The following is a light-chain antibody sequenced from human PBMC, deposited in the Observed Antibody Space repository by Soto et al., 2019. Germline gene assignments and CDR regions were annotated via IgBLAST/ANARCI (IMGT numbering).Light chain of an antibody. CDR2: LAS. CDR1: QSLLHINGYNY. Sequence: DIVMTQSPLSLPVTPGGPASISCRSSQSLLHINGYNYLDGYVQKPGQSPQLVIYLASNRASGVPDRFSGSGSGTDFTLKINKVEAEDVGIYYCMQTLQIGWTFGQGTRVEIK. CDR3: MQTLQIGWT. J-gene: IGKJ1*01. V-gene: IGKV2-28*01.